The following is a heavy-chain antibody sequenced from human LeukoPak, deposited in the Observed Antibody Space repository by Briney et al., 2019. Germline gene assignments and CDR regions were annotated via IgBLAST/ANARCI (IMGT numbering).Heavy chain of an antibody. V-gene: IGHV1-2*02. CDR3: ARGYCSGGSCYFRDTGVNDAFDI. CDR2: INPNSGGT. Sequence: GASVKVSCKASGYTFTGYYMHWVRQAPGQGLEWMGWINPNSGGTNYAQKFQGRVTMTRDMSTSTVYMDLSSLRSEDTAVYYCARGYCSGGSCYFRDTGVNDAFDIWGQGTMVTVSS. CDR1: GYTFTGYY. J-gene: IGHJ3*02. D-gene: IGHD2-15*01.